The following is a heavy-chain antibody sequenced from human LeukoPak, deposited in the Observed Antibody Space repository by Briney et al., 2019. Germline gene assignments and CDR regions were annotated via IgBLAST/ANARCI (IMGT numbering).Heavy chain of an antibody. V-gene: IGHV3-30*18. J-gene: IGHJ4*02. CDR2: ISYDGSNK. CDR3: AKDRGYCSGGSCYEYYFDY. CDR1: GFTFSSYG. Sequence: PGRSLRLSCAASGFTFSSYGMHWVRQAPGKGLEWVAVISYDGSNKYYADSVKGRFTISRDNSKNTLYLQMNSLRAEDTAVYYCAKDRGYCSGGSCYEYYFDYWGQGTLVTVSS. D-gene: IGHD2-15*01.